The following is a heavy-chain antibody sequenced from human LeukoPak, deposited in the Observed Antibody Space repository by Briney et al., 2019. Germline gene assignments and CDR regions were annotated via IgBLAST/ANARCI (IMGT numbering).Heavy chain of an antibody. Sequence: ASVKVSCKASGGTFSSYAISWVRQAPGQRLEWMGWINAGNGNTKYSQKFQGRVTITRDTSASTPYMELSSLRSEDTAVYYCARVYSSGYAIDYWGQGTLVTVSS. V-gene: IGHV1-3*01. CDR2: INAGNGNT. CDR3: ARVYSSGYAIDY. CDR1: GGTFSSYA. D-gene: IGHD3-22*01. J-gene: IGHJ4*02.